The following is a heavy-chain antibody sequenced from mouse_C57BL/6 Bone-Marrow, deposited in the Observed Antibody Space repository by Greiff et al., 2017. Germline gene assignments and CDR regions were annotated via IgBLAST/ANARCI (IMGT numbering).Heavy chain of an antibody. CDR2: INPSSGYT. Sequence: VQLQQSGAELARPGASVKMSCKASGYTFTSYTMHWVNQRPGQGLEWIGYINPSSGYTKYNQKFKDKATLTADKSSSTAYMQLSSLTSEDSAVYYCAREPHYYGYWYVDVWGTGTTVTVSS. J-gene: IGHJ1*03. CDR1: GYTFTSYT. V-gene: IGHV1-4*01. D-gene: IGHD2-1*01. CDR3: AREPHYYGYWYVDV.